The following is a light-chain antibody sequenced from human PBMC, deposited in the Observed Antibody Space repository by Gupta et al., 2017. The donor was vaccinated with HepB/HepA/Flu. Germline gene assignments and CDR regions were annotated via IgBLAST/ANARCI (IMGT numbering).Light chain of an antibody. CDR2: DVS. CDR3: SSYTSSSTLG. J-gene: IGLJ2*01. V-gene: IGLV2-14*03. Sequence: SALTQPASVSGSPGQSITICCTGTSSDVGGYNYVSWYQQHPGKAPKLMIYDVSNRPSGVSNRFSGSKSGNTASLTISGLQAEDEADYYCSSYTSSSTLGFGGGTKLTVL. CDR1: SSDVGGYNY.